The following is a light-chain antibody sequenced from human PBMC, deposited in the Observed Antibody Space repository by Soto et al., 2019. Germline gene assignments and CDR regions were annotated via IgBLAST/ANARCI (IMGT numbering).Light chain of an antibody. CDR2: DAS. CDR1: QSVSGN. V-gene: IGKV3-15*01. CDR3: QQYDNWPPIT. Sequence: EIVTTQSPATLSVSPGERATLTCRASQSVSGNLAWYQQKPGQAPRLLIYDASTRATGIPARFSGSGSGTEFTLTISSLQSEDFAVYYCQQYDNWPPITFGQGTRLEIK. J-gene: IGKJ5*01.